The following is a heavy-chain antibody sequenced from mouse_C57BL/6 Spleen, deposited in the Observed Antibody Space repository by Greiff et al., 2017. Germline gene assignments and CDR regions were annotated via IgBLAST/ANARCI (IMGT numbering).Heavy chain of an antibody. CDR2: IYPGDGDT. J-gene: IGHJ2*01. CDR3: AVYDGYYVDFDY. V-gene: IGHV1-82*01. Sequence: VQLVESGPELVKPGASVKISCKASGYAFSSSWMNWVKQRPGKGLEWIGRIYPGDGDTNYNGKFKGKATLTADKSSSTAYMQLSSLTSEDSAVYFCAVYDGYYVDFDYWGQGTTLTVSS. CDR1: GYAFSSSW. D-gene: IGHD2-3*01.